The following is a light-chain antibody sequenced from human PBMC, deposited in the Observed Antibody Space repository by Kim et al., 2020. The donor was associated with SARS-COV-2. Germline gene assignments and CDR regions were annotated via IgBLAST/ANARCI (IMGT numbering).Light chain of an antibody. V-gene: IGLV4-69*01. J-gene: IGLJ3*02. CDR3: QTWDTGMRGV. Sequence: VKLTCTRSSGHSSYGIAWHQQQPEKGPRNLMKVNSDGTHIKGDGVPDRFSGSSSGAEHYLTISSLQSEDEADYYCQTWDTGMRGVFGAGTQLTVL. CDR2: VNSDGTH. CDR1: SGHSSYG.